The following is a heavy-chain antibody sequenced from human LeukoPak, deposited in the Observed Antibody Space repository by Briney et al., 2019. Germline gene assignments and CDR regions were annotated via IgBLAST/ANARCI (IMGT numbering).Heavy chain of an antibody. J-gene: IGHJ4*02. CDR1: GGSVSSGSYY. CDR2: IYYSGST. Sequence: KPSETLSLTCTVSGGSVSSGSYYWSWIRQPPGKGLEWIGYIYYSGSTNYNPSLKSRVTISVDTSKNQFSLKLSSVTAADTAVYYCARVRGDYVWGSCRPTYYFDYWGQGTLVTVSS. CDR3: ARVRGDYVWGSCRPTYYFDY. D-gene: IGHD3-16*02. V-gene: IGHV4-61*01.